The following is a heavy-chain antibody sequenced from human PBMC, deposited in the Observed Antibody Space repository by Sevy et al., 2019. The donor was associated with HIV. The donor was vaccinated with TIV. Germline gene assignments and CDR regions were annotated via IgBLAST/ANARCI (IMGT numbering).Heavy chain of an antibody. Sequence: GALRLSCAASGFTFSSYWMHWVRQAPGKGLVWVSRINSDGSSTSYADSVKGRFTISSDNAKNTLYLQMNSLRAEDTAVYYCARDVEGYYDSSVKYWGQGTLVTVSS. V-gene: IGHV3-74*01. J-gene: IGHJ4*02. CDR3: ARDVEGYYDSSVKY. CDR2: INSDGSST. CDR1: GFTFSSYW. D-gene: IGHD3-22*01.